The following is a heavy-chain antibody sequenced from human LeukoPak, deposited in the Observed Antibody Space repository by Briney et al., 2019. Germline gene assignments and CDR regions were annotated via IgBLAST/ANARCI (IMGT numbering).Heavy chain of an antibody. J-gene: IGHJ4*02. CDR1: GGSISSYY. CDR3: ARSVLGYSYGLHIDY. CDR2: IYTSGST. V-gene: IGHV4-4*07. D-gene: IGHD5-18*01. Sequence: SETLSLTCTVSGGSISSYYWSWIRQPAGKGLEWIGRIYTSGSTNYNPSLKSRVTMSVDTSKYQFSLKLSSLTAADTAVYYCARSVLGYSYGLHIDYWGQGTLVTVSS.